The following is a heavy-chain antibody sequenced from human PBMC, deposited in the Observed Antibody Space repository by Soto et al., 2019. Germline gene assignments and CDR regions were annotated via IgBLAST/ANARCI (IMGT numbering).Heavy chain of an antibody. CDR2: INPTDSYT. CDR1: GYSFTSYW. D-gene: IGHD6-19*01. J-gene: IGHJ4*02. V-gene: IGHV5-10-1*01. Sequence: GESLKISCRGSGYSFTSYWISWVRQMPGKGLEWTGRINPTDSYTNYSPSFQGRVTISTDKSISTAYLQWTTLRASDTAMYYCARTIALAGNAFDSWGQGTLVTVSS. CDR3: ARTIALAGNAFDS.